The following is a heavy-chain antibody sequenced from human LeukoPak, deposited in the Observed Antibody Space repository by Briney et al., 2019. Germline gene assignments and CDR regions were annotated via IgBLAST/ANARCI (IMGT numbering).Heavy chain of an antibody. CDR1: GFTFSSYS. J-gene: IGHJ4*02. Sequence: GGSLRLSCAASGFTFSSYSMNWVRQAPGKGLEWVSSISSSSSYIFYADSVKGRFTISRDNAKNSLYLQMNSLRAEDTAVYYCARFGREAPDYWGQGTLVTVSS. V-gene: IGHV3-21*01. CDR3: ARFGREAPDY. CDR2: ISSSSSYI. D-gene: IGHD3-16*01.